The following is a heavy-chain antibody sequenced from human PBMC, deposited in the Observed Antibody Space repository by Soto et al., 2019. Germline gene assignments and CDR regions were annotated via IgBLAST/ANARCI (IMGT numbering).Heavy chain of an antibody. V-gene: IGHV3-48*01. CDR3: ARMYGSGLDY. CDR2: INSSSSTI. J-gene: IGHJ4*02. Sequence: GGSLRLSCAASGFTFSYYSMNWVRQAPGKGLEWVSYINSSSSTIYYADSVKGRFTISRDNAKNSLYLQMNGLRAEGTAVYYWARMYGSGLDYWGQGTLVTVSS. CDR1: GFTFSYYS. D-gene: IGHD3-10*01.